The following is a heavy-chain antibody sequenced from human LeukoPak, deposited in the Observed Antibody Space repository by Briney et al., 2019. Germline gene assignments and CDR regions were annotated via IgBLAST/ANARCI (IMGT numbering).Heavy chain of an antibody. J-gene: IGHJ4*02. CDR1: GFTFSSYW. D-gene: IGHD3-22*01. V-gene: IGHV3-74*01. CDR2: INSDGSST. Sequence: GGSLRLSCAASGFTFSSYWMHWVRQAPGKGLVWVSRINSDGSSTNYADSVKGRLTISRDNAKNTLYLHMNSLRAEDTAVYYCIRSVYDGSGYYRVLEYWGQGTLVPVSS. CDR3: IRSVYDGSGYYRVLEY.